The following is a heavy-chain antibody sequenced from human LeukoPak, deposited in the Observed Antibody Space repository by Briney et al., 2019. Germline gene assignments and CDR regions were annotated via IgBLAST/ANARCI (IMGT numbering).Heavy chain of an antibody. V-gene: IGHV3-23*01. J-gene: IGHJ4*02. CDR2: LSGSGGST. CDR3: ARAGGSTVSHSDY. Sequence: PGGSLRLSCAASGFTFSSYAMSWVRQAPGKGLEWVSALSGSGGSTYYADSVKGRFTISRDNAKNSLYLQMNSLRAEDTAVYYCARAGGSTVSHSDYWGQGTLVTVSS. CDR1: GFTFSSYA. D-gene: IGHD4-17*01.